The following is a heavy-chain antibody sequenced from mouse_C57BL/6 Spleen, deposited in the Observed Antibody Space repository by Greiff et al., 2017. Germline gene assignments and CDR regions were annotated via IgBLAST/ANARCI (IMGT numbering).Heavy chain of an antibody. CDR1: GYTFTSYW. V-gene: IGHV1-61*01. J-gene: IGHJ1*03. D-gene: IGHD1-1*01. Sequence: VQLQQPGAELVRPGSSVKLSCKASGYTFTSYWMDWVKQRPGQGLEWIGNIYPSDSETHYNQKFKDKATLTVDKSSSTAYMQLSSLTSEDSAVYYCASGYYGSSRYWYFDVWGTGTTVTVSS. CDR3: ASGYYGSSRYWYFDV. CDR2: IYPSDSET.